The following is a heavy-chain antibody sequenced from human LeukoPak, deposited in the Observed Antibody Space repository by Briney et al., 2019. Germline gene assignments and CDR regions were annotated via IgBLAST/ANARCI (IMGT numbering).Heavy chain of an antibody. CDR2: INPSGGST. CDR3: ARGRWVDYYDSSGYYPEDY. V-gene: IGHV1-46*03. CDR1: GYTFTSYY. J-gene: IGHJ4*02. D-gene: IGHD3-22*01. Sequence: ASVKVSCEASGYTFTSYYMHWVRQAPGQGLEWMGIINPSGGSTSYAQKFQGRVTMTRDTSTNTVYMELSSLRSEDTAVYYCARGRWVDYYDSSGYYPEDYWGQGTLVTVSS.